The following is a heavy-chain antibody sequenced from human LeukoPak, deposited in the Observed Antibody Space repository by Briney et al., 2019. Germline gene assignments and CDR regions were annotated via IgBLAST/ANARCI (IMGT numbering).Heavy chain of an antibody. V-gene: IGHV3-23*01. Sequence: GGSLRLSCAASGFTFSSYAMSWVRQAPGKGLEWVSAISGSGGSTYYADSVKGRFTISRDNSKNTLYLQMNSLRAEDTAVYYCAKTPWYSSSHRGYFDYWGQGTLVTVSS. J-gene: IGHJ4*02. CDR1: GFTFSSYA. D-gene: IGHD6-13*01. CDR3: AKTPWYSSSHRGYFDY. CDR2: ISGSGGST.